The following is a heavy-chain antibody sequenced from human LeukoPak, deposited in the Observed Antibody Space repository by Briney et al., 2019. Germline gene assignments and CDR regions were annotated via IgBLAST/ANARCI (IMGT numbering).Heavy chain of an antibody. CDR1: GFTFSSYS. CDR3: APMGPRLPLSHFDY. Sequence: PGASLRLSCAPAGFTFSSYSMSSVRQAPRKGLECVSAVSGIGGSTYYADSVKGRFTIYRDNSKNTLYLQMNSVRAEDTDVYYCAPMGPRLPLSHFDYWGQGTLVTVSS. D-gene: IGHD5-18*01. V-gene: IGHV3-23*01. J-gene: IGHJ4*02. CDR2: VSGIGGST.